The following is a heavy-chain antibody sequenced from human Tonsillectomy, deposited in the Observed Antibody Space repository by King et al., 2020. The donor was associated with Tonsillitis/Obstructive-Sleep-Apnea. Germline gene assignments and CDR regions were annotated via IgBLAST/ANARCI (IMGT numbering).Heavy chain of an antibody. V-gene: IGHV3-30*04. CDR3: ASLFYDFWSGDDDAFDI. D-gene: IGHD3-3*01. CDR2: ISYDGSNK. Sequence: VQLVESGGGVVQPGRSLRLSCAASGFTFSSYAMHWVRQAPGKGLEWVAVISYDGSNKYYADSVKGRFTISRDNSKNTLYLQMNSLRAEDTAVYYCASLFYDFWSGDDDAFDIWGQGTMVTVSS. J-gene: IGHJ3*02. CDR1: GFTFSSYA.